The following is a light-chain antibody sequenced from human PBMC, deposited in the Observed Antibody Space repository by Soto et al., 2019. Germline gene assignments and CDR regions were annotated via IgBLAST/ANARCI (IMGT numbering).Light chain of an antibody. V-gene: IGKV1-5*03. CDR3: QQYEIYPIT. CDR1: QNINSW. Sequence: DIQMTQSPSTLSASVGDRVTITCRASQNINSWLAWYQQKPGKAPKLLIYKASSLESGVPSRFSGSGSGTELTLTISSLQPDDFAAYYCQQYEIYPITFGQGTRLEIK. CDR2: KAS. J-gene: IGKJ5*01.